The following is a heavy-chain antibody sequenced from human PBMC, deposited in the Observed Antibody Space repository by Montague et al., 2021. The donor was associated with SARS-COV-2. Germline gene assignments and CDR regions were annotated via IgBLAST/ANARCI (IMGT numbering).Heavy chain of an antibody. D-gene: IGHD3-10*01. Sequence: SETLSLTCTVPGGSISSSSYYWGWIRQPPGKGLEWIGSIYYSGGTYYNPSLKSRVTISVDTSKNQFSLKLSSVTAADTAVYYCAGKSITMVQGVIMGAFDIWGQGTMVTVSS. CDR1: GGSISSSSYY. CDR2: IYYSGGT. J-gene: IGHJ3*02. V-gene: IGHV4-39*07. CDR3: AGKSITMVQGVIMGAFDI.